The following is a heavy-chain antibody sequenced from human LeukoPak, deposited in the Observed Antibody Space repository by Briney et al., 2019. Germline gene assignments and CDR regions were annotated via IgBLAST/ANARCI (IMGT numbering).Heavy chain of an antibody. V-gene: IGHV4-4*02. CDR1: GGSISSSNW. J-gene: IGHJ4*02. Sequence: SETLSLTCAVSGGSISSSNWWSWVRQPPGKGLEWIGEIYHSGSTNYNPSLKSRVTISVDKSKNQFSLKLSSVTGADTAVDYCTGNYYGSGSYADFDYWGQGTLVTVSS. CDR3: TGNYYGSGSYADFDY. D-gene: IGHD3-10*01. CDR2: IYHSGST.